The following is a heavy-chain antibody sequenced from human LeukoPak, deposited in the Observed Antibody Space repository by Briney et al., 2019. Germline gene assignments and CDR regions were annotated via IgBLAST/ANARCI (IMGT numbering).Heavy chain of an antibody. D-gene: IGHD3-10*01. Sequence: PGGSLRLSCAASGFTFSSYGMHWVRQAPGKRLEWVAVIWYDGSNKYYADSVKGRFTISRDNSKNTLYLQMNSLRAEETAVYYCARDLGDYYGSGSYYNVVYAFDIWGQGTMVTVSS. J-gene: IGHJ3*02. CDR3: ARDLGDYYGSGSYYNVVYAFDI. CDR2: IWYDGSNK. CDR1: GFTFSSYG. V-gene: IGHV3-33*01.